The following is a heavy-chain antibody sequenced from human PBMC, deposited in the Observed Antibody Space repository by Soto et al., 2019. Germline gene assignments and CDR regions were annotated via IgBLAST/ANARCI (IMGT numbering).Heavy chain of an antibody. CDR2: IYYSGST. J-gene: IGHJ4*02. Sequence: LRLSCAASGFTFSSCAMGWIRQPPGKGLEWIGYIYYSGSTYYNPSLKSRVTISVDTSKNQFSLKLSSVTAADTAVYYCARGTYTYYYDSSGYYFFDYWGQGTLVTVSS. V-gene: IGHV4-30-4*08. CDR3: ARGTYTYYYDSSGYYFFDY. D-gene: IGHD3-22*01. CDR1: GFTFSSCA.